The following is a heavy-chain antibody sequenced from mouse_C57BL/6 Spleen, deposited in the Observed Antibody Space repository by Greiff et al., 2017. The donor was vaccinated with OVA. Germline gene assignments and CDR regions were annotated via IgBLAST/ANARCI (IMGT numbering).Heavy chain of an antibody. CDR3: ARGGTTVEFAY. V-gene: IGHV3-6*01. CDR1: GYSITSGYY. D-gene: IGHD1-1*01. J-gene: IGHJ3*01. CDR2: ISYDGSN. Sequence: EVKLMESGPGLVKPSQSLSLTCSVTGYSITSGYYWNWIRQFPGNKLEWMGYISYDGSNNYNPSLKNRISITRDTSKNQFFLKLNSVTTEDTATYYCARGGTTVEFAYWGQGTLVTVSA.